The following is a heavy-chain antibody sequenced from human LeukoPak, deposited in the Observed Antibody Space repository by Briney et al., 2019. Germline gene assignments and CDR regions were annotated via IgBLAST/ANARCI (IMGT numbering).Heavy chain of an antibody. V-gene: IGHV4-59*01. Sequence: SETLSLTCTVSGGSISSYYWSWLRQPPGKGLEWIGYIYYSGSTNYNPSLKSRVTISVDTSKNQFSLKLSSVTAADTAVYYCARGPGAFDIRGQGTMVTVSS. D-gene: IGHD1-14*01. CDR3: ARGPGAFDI. J-gene: IGHJ3*02. CDR1: GGSISSYY. CDR2: IYYSGST.